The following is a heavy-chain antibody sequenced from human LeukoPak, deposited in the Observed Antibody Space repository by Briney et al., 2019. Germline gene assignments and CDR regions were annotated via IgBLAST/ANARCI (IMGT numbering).Heavy chain of an antibody. CDR1: GGSISSSSYY. D-gene: IGHD2-15*01. V-gene: IGHV4-39*01. Sequence: PSETLSLTCSVSGGSISSSSYYWGWIRQPPGKGLEWIGSIFHSGSTYHNPSLKSRVTISVDTSKNQFSLELRSVTAADTAVYYCATPDLRNCSGGSCYYFDYWGQGTLVTVSS. J-gene: IGHJ4*02. CDR2: IFHSGST. CDR3: ATPDLRNCSGGSCYYFDY.